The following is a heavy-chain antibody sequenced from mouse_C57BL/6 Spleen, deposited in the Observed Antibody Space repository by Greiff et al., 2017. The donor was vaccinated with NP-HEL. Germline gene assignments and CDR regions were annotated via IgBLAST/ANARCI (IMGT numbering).Heavy chain of an antibody. D-gene: IGHD3-2*02. J-gene: IGHJ2*01. Sequence: DVMLVESGGGLVKPGGSLKLSCAASGFTFSASGMHWVRQAPEQGLEWVAYISSGSSTIYYADTVKGRFTISRANAKNTLFLQMTRLRSEDTAMDYGAATAQATPYYFDYWGQGTTLTVSS. V-gene: IGHV5-17*01. CDR2: ISSGSSTI. CDR3: AATAQATPYYFDY. CDR1: GFTFSASG.